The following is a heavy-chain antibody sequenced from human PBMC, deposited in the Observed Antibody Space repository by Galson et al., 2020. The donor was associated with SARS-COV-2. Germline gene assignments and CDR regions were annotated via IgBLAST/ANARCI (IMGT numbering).Heavy chain of an antibody. CDR2: ISGSGDST. CDR3: AKDKRDLLDAFDI. Sequence: GGSLRLSCGASGLTFSFYAMSWVRQAPGKGLEWVSAISGSGDSTYYADSVKGRFTISRDNSKNTLFLQMNSLRAEDTAVYYWAKDKRDLLDAFDIWGQGTMVTVSS. V-gene: IGHV3-23*01. J-gene: IGHJ3*02. D-gene: IGHD1-26*01. CDR1: GLTFSFYA.